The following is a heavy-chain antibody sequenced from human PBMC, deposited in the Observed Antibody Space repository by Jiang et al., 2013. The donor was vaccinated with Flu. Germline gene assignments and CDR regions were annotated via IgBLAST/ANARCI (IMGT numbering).Heavy chain of an antibody. V-gene: IGHV4-59*01. J-gene: IGHJ6*02. D-gene: IGHD2-2*01. CDR1: GGSISSYY. Sequence: LLKPSETLSLTCTVSGGSISSYYWSWIRQPPGKGLEWVGYIYYGGPTNYNPSLKSRVTISVDTSENQFSLKLSSLTAADTAVYFCARGTVGAVVPGSIYYYGVDVWGQGTTVTVSS. CDR2: IYYGGPT. CDR3: ARGTVGAVVPGSIYYYGVDV.